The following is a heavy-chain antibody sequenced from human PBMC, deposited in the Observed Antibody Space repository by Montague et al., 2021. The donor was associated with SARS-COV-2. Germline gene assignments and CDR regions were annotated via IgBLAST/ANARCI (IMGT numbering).Heavy chain of an antibody. CDR2: IKQDGSEK. J-gene: IGHJ6*02. CDR3: ARDLGAVVVAAIKYYYYGMDI. D-gene: IGHD2-15*01. CDR1: GFTFSSYW. V-gene: IGHV3-7*03. Sequence: SLRLSCAASGFTFSSYWMSWVRQAPGKGLEWVANIKQDGSEKYYVDSVKDRFTISRDNAKNSLYLQMNSLRAEDTAVYYCARDLGAVVVAAIKYYYYGMDIWGQGTTVTVSS.